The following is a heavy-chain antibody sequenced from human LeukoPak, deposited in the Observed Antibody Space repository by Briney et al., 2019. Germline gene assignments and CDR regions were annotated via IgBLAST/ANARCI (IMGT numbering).Heavy chain of an antibody. J-gene: IGHJ6*02. Sequence: PGGSLRLSCAASGFTFSSYGMHWVRQAPGKGLEWVAVISYDGSNKYYADSVKGRFTISRDNSKNTLYLQMNSLRAEDTAVYYCARDRAWGHTHYYYYYGMDVWGQGTTVTVSS. V-gene: IGHV3-30*03. CDR1: GFTFSSYG. D-gene: IGHD3-16*01. CDR2: ISYDGSNK. CDR3: ARDRAWGHTHYYYYYGMDV.